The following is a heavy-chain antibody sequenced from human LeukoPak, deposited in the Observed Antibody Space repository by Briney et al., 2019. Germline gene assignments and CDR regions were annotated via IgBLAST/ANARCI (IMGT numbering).Heavy chain of an antibody. CDR1: GGTFSSYA. D-gene: IGHD3-22*01. V-gene: IGHV1-69*13. J-gene: IGHJ3*02. Sequence: GASVKVSFKASGGTFSSYAISWVRQAPGQGLEWMGGIIPIFGTANYAQKFQGRVKITADESTSTAYMELSSLRSEDTAAYYCARASLYYYYDSSGYNWGAFGIWGQGTMVTVSS. CDR2: IIPIFGTA. CDR3: ARASLYYYYDSSGYNWGAFGI.